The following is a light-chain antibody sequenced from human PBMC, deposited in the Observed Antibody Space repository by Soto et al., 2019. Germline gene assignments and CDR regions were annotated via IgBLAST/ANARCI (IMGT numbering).Light chain of an antibody. CDR3: QSADSSGFSVV. CDR1: ALPKQY. J-gene: IGLJ2*01. Sequence: SYELTQPPSVSVSPGQTARITCSGDALPKQYAYWYQQKPGQAPVLVIYKDSERPSGIPERFSGSSSGTTVTLTISGVQAEDEADYYCQSADSSGFSVVFGGGTKLTVL. V-gene: IGLV3-25*03. CDR2: KDS.